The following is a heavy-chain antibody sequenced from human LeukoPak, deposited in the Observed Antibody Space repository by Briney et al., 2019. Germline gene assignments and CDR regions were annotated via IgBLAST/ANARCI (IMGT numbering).Heavy chain of an antibody. CDR1: GGTFSSYA. D-gene: IGHD2-2*01. CDR3: ARGYCSSTSCPRYYYYYYMDV. CDR2: IIPIFGTA. V-gene: IGHV1-69*13. J-gene: IGHJ6*03. Sequence: ASVKVSCKASGGTFSSYAISWVRQAPGQGLEWMGGIIPIFGTANYAQKFQGRVTITADESTSTAYMELSSLRSEDTAVYYCARGYCSSTSCPRYYYYYYMDVWGKGTTVTVSS.